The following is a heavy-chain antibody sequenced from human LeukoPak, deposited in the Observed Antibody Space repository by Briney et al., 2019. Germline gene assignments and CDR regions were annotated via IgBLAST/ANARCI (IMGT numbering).Heavy chain of an antibody. V-gene: IGHV3-23*01. Sequence: GGSLRLSCAASGFTFSNACMSWVRQAPGKGLEWVSGISGSGGSTYYADSVKGRFTISRDNSKNTLYLQMNSLRAEDTAVYYCAKGRGVGDYWGQGTLVTVSS. D-gene: IGHD1-26*01. J-gene: IGHJ4*02. CDR2: ISGSGGST. CDR3: AKGRGVGDY. CDR1: GFTFSNAC.